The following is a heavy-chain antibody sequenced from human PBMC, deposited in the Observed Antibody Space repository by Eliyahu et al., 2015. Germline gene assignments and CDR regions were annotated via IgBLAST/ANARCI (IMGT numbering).Heavy chain of an antibody. Sequence: EVQLVQSGTEVKKPGESLKISCKGFGYTFTNYWIDWVRQRPGKGPGGMGNIHPPDSDSXYSPSFQGQVILSVDKSNNTAYLQWSSLKASDTATYYCARSRGWGSGWWLDPWGQGTLVTVSS. V-gene: IGHV5-51*01. CDR1: GYTFTNYW. J-gene: IGHJ5*02. D-gene: IGHD3-10*01. CDR3: ARSRGWGSGWWLDP. CDR2: IHPPDSDS.